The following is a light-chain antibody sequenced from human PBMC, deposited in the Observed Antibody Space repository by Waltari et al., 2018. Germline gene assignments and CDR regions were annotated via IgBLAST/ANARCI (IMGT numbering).Light chain of an antibody. CDR2: DVS. CDR1: SSDVGGYNF. J-gene: IGLJ2*01. Sequence: QSALTQPASVSGSPGQSITISCSGISSDVGGYNFVSWYQQHPVKAPKLLIFDVSNRPSGVSNRFSGSKSGNTASLTISGLQPEDEADYYCSSYRRSSTYVLLGGGTKLTVL. CDR3: SSYRRSSTYVL. V-gene: IGLV2-14*03.